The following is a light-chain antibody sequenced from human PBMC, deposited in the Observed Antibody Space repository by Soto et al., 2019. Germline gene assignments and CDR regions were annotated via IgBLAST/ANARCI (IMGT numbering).Light chain of an antibody. CDR1: QDISNY. CDR3: QQYANLLPLT. CDR2: DAS. J-gene: IGKJ4*01. Sequence: DIKMTQSPSALSGSVGDRVTITCQASQDISNYLNWYQQKPGEATKLLIYDASNLETGGPSRFSGRGSGTDFTFTISRLPPDDIATYYCQQYANLLPLTVGFGTQV. V-gene: IGKV1-33*01.